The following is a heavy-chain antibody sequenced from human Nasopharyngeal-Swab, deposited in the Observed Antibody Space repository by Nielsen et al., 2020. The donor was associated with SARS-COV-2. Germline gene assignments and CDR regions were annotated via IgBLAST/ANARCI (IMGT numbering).Heavy chain of an antibody. CDR1: TFTFYYYA. V-gene: IGHV3-43*02. J-gene: IGHJ4*02. Sequence: GESLKISCVASTFTFYYYALHWVRQAPGKGLEWLSLITKDAKTTQYADSVKGRFTISRDNSKKSLYLQMSGLRPEDTAFYFCAKGRSDSYYTYFDSWGQGTLVTVSS. CDR3: AKGRSDSYYTYFDS. CDR2: ITKDAKTT. D-gene: IGHD2-21*02.